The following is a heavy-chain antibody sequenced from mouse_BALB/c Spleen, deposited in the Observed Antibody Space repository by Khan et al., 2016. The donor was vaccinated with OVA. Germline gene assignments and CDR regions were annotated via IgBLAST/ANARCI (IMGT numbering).Heavy chain of an antibody. J-gene: IGHJ4*01. CDR1: GYTFTSYD. V-gene: IGHV1S56*01. D-gene: IGHD1-1*01. Sequence: QVQLQQSGPELVKPGALVKISCKASGYTFTSYDINWVRQKPGQGLEWIGWIYPGDGSTEYNEKFKGKATLTADKSARPAYMQLSSLTSETSAFYFCAREGLLVFAMDYWGQGTSVTVSS. CDR2: IYPGDGST. CDR3: AREGLLVFAMDY.